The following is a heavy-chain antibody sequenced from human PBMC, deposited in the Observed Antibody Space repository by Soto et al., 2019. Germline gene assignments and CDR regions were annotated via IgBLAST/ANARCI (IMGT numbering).Heavy chain of an antibody. CDR3: TMRNYYDSSGPIGASYYFDY. CDR2: ISYDGSNK. J-gene: IGHJ4*02. Sequence: QVQLVESGGGVAQPGRSLRLFCAASGFTFSSDAMHWVRQAPGKGLEWVAVISYDGSNKYYADSVKGRFTISRDNSKNTLYLQMNSLRADDTAIYYCTMRNYYDSSGPIGASYYFDYWGQGTLVTVSS. D-gene: IGHD3-22*01. CDR1: GFTFSSDA. V-gene: IGHV3-30-3*01.